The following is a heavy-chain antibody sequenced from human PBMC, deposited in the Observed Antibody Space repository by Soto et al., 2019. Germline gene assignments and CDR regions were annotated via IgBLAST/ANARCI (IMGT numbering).Heavy chain of an antibody. CDR1: GGSISSYY. V-gene: IGHV4-59*01. J-gene: IGHJ6*02. CDR2: IYNSGST. D-gene: IGHD3-10*01. CDR3: ARVTYYGWGVYV. Sequence: QVQLQDSGPGLVRPSETLSLTCTVSGGSISSYYWSWIRQPPGKGLEWIGNIYNSGSTNYSPTLKSRLTRSVDRSKNQFSMKLSSVTGADTAVYYCARVTYYGWGVYVWGRGTTVTVSS.